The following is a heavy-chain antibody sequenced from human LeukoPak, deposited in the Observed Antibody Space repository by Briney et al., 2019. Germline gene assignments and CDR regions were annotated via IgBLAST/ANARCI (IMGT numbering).Heavy chain of an antibody. Sequence: GRSLRPSCAASGFTFSSYGMRWVCQAPGKGLGWGAVISYDGGNKYYADSVKGRFTISKDNSKNTLYLQMDSLRAEDTAVYYCAKDSWSGYSGYDSAGIDYWGQGTLVTVSS. CDR3: AKDSWSGYSGYDSAGIDY. CDR2: ISYDGGNK. J-gene: IGHJ4*02. D-gene: IGHD5-12*01. CDR1: GFTFSSYG. V-gene: IGHV3-30*18.